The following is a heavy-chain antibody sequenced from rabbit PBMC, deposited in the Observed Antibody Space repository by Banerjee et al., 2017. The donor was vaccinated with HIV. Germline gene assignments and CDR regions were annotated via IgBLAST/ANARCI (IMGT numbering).Heavy chain of an antibody. CDR3: ARYYIYGYAGGTYAANL. D-gene: IGHD6-1*01. CDR2: IYTGSSGST. Sequence: QEQLEESGGDLVKPEGSLTLTCTASGFSFSSSYWICWVRQAPGKGLEWVACIYTGSSGSTYYASWAKGRFTISKTSSTTVTLQMTSLTAADTATYFCARYYIYGYAGGTYAANLWGPGTLVTVS. V-gene: IGHV1S45*01. J-gene: IGHJ4*01. CDR1: GFSFSSSYW.